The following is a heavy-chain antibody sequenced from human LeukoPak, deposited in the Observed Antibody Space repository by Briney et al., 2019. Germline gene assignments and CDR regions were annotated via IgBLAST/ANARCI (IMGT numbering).Heavy chain of an antibody. J-gene: IGHJ4*02. CDR3: AKDALWFGELKGYFDY. D-gene: IGHD3-10*01. Sequence: GRSLRLSCAASGFTFDDYAMHWVRQAPGKGLEWVSGIRWNSGSIGYADSVKGGFTISRDNVKNSLYLQMNSLRAEDTALYYCAKDALWFGELKGYFDYWGQGTLVTVSS. CDR2: IRWNSGSI. V-gene: IGHV3-9*01. CDR1: GFTFDDYA.